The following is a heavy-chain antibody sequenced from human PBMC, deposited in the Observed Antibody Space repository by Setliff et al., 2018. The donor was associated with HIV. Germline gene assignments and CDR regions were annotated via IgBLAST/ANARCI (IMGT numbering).Heavy chain of an antibody. D-gene: IGHD6-19*01. V-gene: IGHV3-48*04. Sequence: PGGSLRLSCGASGFSFSSYSMNWVRQAPGKGLEWVSYISPSSTIIYYPDSVKGRFTTSRDNSKNTLYFQLNSLRVDDTAVYYCAKDALVGYSSGWETGHGYYFDYWGQGALVTVSS. CDR3: AKDALVGYSSGWETGHGYYFDY. CDR1: GFSFSSYS. J-gene: IGHJ4*02. CDR2: ISPSSTII.